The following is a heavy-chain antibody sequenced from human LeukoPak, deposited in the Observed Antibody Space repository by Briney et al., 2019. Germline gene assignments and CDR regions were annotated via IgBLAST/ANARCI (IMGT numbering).Heavy chain of an antibody. V-gene: IGHV3-30-3*01. CDR3: ARAIMVYAGEYYFDY. J-gene: IGHJ4*02. D-gene: IGHD2-8*01. Sequence: PGGSLRLSCAASGFTFSSYAMHWVRQAPGKGLGWVAVISYDGSNKYYADSVKGRFTISRDNSKNTLYLQMNSLRAEDTAVYYCARAIMVYAGEYYFDYWGQGTLVTVSS. CDR2: ISYDGSNK. CDR1: GFTFSSYA.